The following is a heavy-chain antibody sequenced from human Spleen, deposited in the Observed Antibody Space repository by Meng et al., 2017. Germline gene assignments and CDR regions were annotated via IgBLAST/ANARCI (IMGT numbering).Heavy chain of an antibody. D-gene: IGHD2-15*01. CDR2: INPSSGTT. V-gene: IGHV1-46*01. J-gene: IGHJ6*02. CDR1: GYTFTSYY. Sequence: ASVKVSCKASGYTFTSYYMHWVRQAPGQGLEWMGTINPSSGTTTDAQKFLGRVTLTRDTSTATVYMELSSLRSEDTAVYYCAISGGSLRAVTYGMDVWGQGTTVTVSS. CDR3: AISGGSLRAVTYGMDV.